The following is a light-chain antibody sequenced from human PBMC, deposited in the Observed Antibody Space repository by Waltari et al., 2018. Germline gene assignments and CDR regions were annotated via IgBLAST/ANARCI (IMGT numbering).Light chain of an antibody. CDR2: LAS. J-gene: IGKJ1*01. V-gene: IGKV3-20*01. CDR3: QQHGTLPAT. Sequence: EIVLTQSPGTASLSPGERVTLSCRASQSVGLSSLAWYQQKPGQAPRLVIYLASRRATGIPDRFSGSGSGTDFSLTISRLEPEDFAVYYCQQHGTLPATFGQGTKVEIK. CDR1: QSVGLSS.